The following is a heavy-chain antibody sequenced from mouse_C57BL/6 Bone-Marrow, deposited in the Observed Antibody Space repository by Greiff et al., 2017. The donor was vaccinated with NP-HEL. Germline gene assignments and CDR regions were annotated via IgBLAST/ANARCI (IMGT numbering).Heavy chain of an antibody. CDR3: ARDYGYDETGFYYAMDY. D-gene: IGHD2-2*01. Sequence: VQLQQSGPGLVQPSQSLSITCTVSGFSLTSYGVHWVRQSPGKGLEWLGVIWSGGSTDYNAAFISSLSISKDNSKSQVFFKMNSLQADDTAIYYCARDYGYDETGFYYAMDYWGQGTSVTVSS. CDR1: GFSLTSYG. V-gene: IGHV2-2*01. J-gene: IGHJ4*01. CDR2: IWSGGST.